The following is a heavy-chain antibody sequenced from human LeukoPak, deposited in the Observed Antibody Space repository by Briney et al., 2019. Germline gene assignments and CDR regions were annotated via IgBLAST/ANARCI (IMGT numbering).Heavy chain of an antibody. D-gene: IGHD4-17*01. Sequence: GGSLRLSCAASGFTFSSYAMHWVRQAPGKGLEWVAVISYDGSNKYYADSVKGRFTISRDNSKSTLYLQMNSLRAEDTAVYYCASYGERTFDYWGQGTLVTVSS. V-gene: IGHV3-30*04. J-gene: IGHJ4*02. CDR2: ISYDGSNK. CDR3: ASYGERTFDY. CDR1: GFTFSSYA.